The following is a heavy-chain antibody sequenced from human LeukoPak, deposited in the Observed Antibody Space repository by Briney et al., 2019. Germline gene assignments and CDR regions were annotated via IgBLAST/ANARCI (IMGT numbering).Heavy chain of an antibody. CDR3: ARDRKYYTHGFYP. CDR1: AGSISSGGYY. Sequence: SQTLSLTCTLSAGSISSGGYYCSWLRQHPGKGLEWFGYIYYSGSTYYNPSPKSRVTISVDTSKNQFSLKLSSVTAADTAVYYCARDRKYYTHGFYPWGQGTLVTVSS. D-gene: IGHD2/OR15-2a*01. CDR2: IYYSGST. J-gene: IGHJ5*02. V-gene: IGHV4-31*03.